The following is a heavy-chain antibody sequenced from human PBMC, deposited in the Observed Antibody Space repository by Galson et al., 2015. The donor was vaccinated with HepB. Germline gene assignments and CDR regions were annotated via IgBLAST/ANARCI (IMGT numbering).Heavy chain of an antibody. CDR1: GFTFDDYA. Sequence: SLRLSCAASGFTFDDYAMHWVRQAPGKGLEWVSGISWNSGSIAYTDSVKGRFTISRDNAKNSLYLQMNSLRADDTAVYYCARDSLYSSGWYRENTYFDYWGQGTLVTVSS. CDR2: ISWNSGSI. D-gene: IGHD6-19*01. J-gene: IGHJ4*02. CDR3: ARDSLYSSGWYRENTYFDY. V-gene: IGHV3-9*01.